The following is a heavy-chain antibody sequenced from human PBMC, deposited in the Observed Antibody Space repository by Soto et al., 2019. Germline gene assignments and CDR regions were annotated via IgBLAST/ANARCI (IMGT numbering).Heavy chain of an antibody. D-gene: IGHD1-26*01. Sequence: GGSLRLSCAASGFTFSDHYMDWVRQAPGKGLEWVGRIRNKANSYTTEYAASVKGRFIISRDDSKNSLYLQMNSLRTEDTALYYCARYSGSNTRAFDIWGQGTMVTVS. CDR3: ARYSGSNTRAFDI. CDR1: GFTFSDHY. J-gene: IGHJ3*02. V-gene: IGHV3-72*01. CDR2: IRNKANSYTT.